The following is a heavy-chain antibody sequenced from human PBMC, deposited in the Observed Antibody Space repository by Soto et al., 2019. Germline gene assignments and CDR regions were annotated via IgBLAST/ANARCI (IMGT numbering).Heavy chain of an antibody. V-gene: IGHV3-21*01. CDR3: ARDGYGPATAIRFDY. CDR1: GFTFSSYS. D-gene: IGHD2-2*02. Sequence: GGSLRLSCAASGFTFSSYSMNWVRQAPGKGLEWVSSVSSSSSYIYYADSVKGRFTISRDNAKNSLYLQMNSLRAEDTAVYYCARDGYGPATAIRFDYWGQGTLVTVSS. J-gene: IGHJ4*02. CDR2: VSSSSSYI.